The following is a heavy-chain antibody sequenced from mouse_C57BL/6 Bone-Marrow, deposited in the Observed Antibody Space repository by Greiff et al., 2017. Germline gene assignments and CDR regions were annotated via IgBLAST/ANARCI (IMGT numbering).Heavy chain of an antibody. V-gene: IGHV10-1*01. CDR1: GFSFNTYA. D-gene: IGHD3-2*02. CDR2: IRSKSNNYAT. J-gene: IGHJ4*01. CDR3: VRFQLRLPYAMDY. Sequence: DVKLVESGGGLVQPKGSLKLSCAASGFSFNTYAMNWVRQAPGKGLEWVARIRSKSNNYATYYADSVKDRFTISRDDSESMLYLQMNNLKTEDTDMYYCVRFQLRLPYAMDYWGQGTSVTVSS.